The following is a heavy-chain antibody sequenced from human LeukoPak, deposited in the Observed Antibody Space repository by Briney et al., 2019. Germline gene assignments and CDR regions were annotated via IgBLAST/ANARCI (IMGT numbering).Heavy chain of an antibody. CDR1: GGSISSSNW. V-gene: IGHV4-4*02. D-gene: IGHD3-9*01. CDR2: IYHSGST. J-gene: IGHJ6*03. Sequence: PSGTLSLTCAVSGGSISSSNWWSWVRQPPGKGLEWIGEIYHSGSTNYNPSLKSRVTISVDKSKNQFSLKLSSVTAADTAVYYCARQNTYYDILTGDGDLYYYYYMDVWGKGTTVTISS. CDR3: ARQNTYYDILTGDGDLYYYYYMDV.